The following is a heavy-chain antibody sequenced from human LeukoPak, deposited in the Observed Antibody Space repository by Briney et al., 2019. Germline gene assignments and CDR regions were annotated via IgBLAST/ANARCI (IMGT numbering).Heavy chain of an antibody. D-gene: IGHD3-22*01. CDR3: ARSSKSDYYDSSGYFPH. Sequence: SSVKVSCKASGYTFTSYYMHWVRQAPGQGLESMGIINPSGGSTSYAQKFQGRVTMTRDMSTSTVYMELSSLRSEDTAVYYCARSSKSDYYDSSGYFPHWGQGTLVTVSS. V-gene: IGHV1-46*01. J-gene: IGHJ1*01. CDR2: INPSGGST. CDR1: GYTFTSYY.